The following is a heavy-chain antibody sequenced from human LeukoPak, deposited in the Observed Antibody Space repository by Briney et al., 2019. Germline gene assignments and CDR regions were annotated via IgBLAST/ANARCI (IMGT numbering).Heavy chain of an antibody. D-gene: IGHD3-10*01. V-gene: IGHV3-23*01. CDR2: ISGGGST. CDR3: ARDGWFGELSVPYYFDY. J-gene: IGHJ4*02. Sequence: PGGSLRLSCAASGFTFSSYAMSWVRQAPGKGLEWVSAISGGGSTNYAGSVKGRFTISRDNAKNSLYLQMNSLRAEDTAVYYCARDGWFGELSVPYYFDYWGQGTLVTVSS. CDR1: GFTFSSYA.